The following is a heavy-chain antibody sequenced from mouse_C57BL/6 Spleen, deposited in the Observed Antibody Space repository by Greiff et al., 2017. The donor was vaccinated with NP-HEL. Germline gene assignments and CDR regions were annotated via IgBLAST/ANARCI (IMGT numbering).Heavy chain of an antibody. V-gene: IGHV1-69*01. CDR1: GYTFTSYW. J-gene: IGHJ4*01. CDR2: IDPSDSYT. CDR3: ARIRNWSGAMDY. Sequence: VQLQQSGAELVMPGASVKLSCKASGYTFTSYWMHWVKQRPGQGLEWIGEIDPSDSYTNYNQKFKGKSTLTVDKSSSTAYMQLSSLTSEDSAVYYCARIRNWSGAMDYWGQGTSVTVSS. D-gene: IGHD4-1*01.